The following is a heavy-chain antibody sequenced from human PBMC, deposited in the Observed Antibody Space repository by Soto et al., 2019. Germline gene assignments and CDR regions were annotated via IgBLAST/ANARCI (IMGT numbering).Heavy chain of an antibody. J-gene: IGHJ4*02. CDR1: VFSFSSYG. D-gene: IGHD3-16*02. Sequence: GGALRLSCAASVFSFSSYGMHWVRQAPGKGLEWVAVIWYDGSNKYYVDSVKGRFTISRDNSKNTLSLQMNSLRAEDTAVYYCARDGEDYIRGSYRYFDYWGQGALVTVSS. V-gene: IGHV3-33*01. CDR2: IWYDGSNK. CDR3: ARDGEDYIRGSYRYFDY.